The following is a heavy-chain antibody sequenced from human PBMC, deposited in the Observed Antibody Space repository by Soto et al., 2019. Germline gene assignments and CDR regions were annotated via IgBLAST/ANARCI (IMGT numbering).Heavy chain of an antibody. V-gene: IGHV3-23*01. J-gene: IGHJ4*02. D-gene: IGHD1-7*01. CDR1: GFTFSTYA. Sequence: SLRLSCVTSGFTFSTYAMNWVRQTPEKGLEWVSSISANGADTFYADSVKGRFTISRDNSRNTLFLQMNNLGGGDTAIYYCARHFRTGQTTYHYWGQGTLVTVSS. CDR2: ISANGADT. CDR3: ARHFRTGQTTYHY.